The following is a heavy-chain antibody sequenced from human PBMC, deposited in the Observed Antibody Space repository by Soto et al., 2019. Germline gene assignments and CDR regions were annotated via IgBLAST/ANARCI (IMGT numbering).Heavy chain of an antibody. CDR3: ARLKAPAGTIRPHYSSGMNV. CDR2: IYPGDSDT. CDR1: GYSFTSYW. J-gene: IGHJ6*02. V-gene: IGHV5-51*01. Sequence: PGESLKISCKGPGYSFTSYWIGWVRQMPGKGLEWMGIIYPGDSDTRYSPSFQGQVTISADKSISTAYLQWSSLKASDTAMYYCARLKAPAGTIRPHYSSGMNVWGQGTTFTFPS. D-gene: IGHD6-13*01.